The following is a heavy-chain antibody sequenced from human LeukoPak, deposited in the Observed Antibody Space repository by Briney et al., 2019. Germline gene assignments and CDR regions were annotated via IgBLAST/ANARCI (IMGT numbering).Heavy chain of an antibody. D-gene: IGHD3-10*01. CDR2: IRSDGSNK. CDR3: ARVRRPPMVRGVDWFDP. J-gene: IGHJ5*02. CDR1: GFTFGSYG. Sequence: QSGGSLRLSCAASGFTFGSYGMHWVRQAPGKGLEWVTFIRSDGSNKYYADSVKGRFTISRDNSKNTLYLQMNTLIADDTAVYYCARVRRPPMVRGVDWFDPWGQGTLVTVSS. V-gene: IGHV3-30*02.